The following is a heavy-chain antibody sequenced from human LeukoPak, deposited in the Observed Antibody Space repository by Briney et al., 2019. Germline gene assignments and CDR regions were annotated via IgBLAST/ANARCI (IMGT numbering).Heavy chain of an antibody. CDR2: IRSYNGNT. D-gene: IGHD2-2*01. CDR3: ARDGDIVVVPAATYNWFDP. J-gene: IGHJ5*02. CDR1: GYTFTSYG. V-gene: IGHV1-18*01. Sequence: ASVKVSCKASGYTFTSYGIIWVRQAPGQALEWMGWIRSYNGNTNYAQKLQGRVTMTTDTSTSTAYMELRSLRSDDTAVYYCARDGDIVVVPAATYNWFDPWGQGTLVTVSS.